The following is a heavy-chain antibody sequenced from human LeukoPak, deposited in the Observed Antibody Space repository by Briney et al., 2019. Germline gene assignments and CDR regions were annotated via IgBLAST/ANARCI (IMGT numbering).Heavy chain of an antibody. CDR3: ATELRPAPGALRYFDSSFYYYYGMDV. V-gene: IGHV3-48*02. CDR2: ISSSSSTI. J-gene: IGHJ6*02. Sequence: PGGSLSLSCAASGFTFSSYSMNWLRQATGKGLEWVSYISSSSSTIYYADSVKGRFTISRDNAKNSPYLQMNSLIDEDTAVYYCATELRPAPGALRYFDSSFYYYYGMDVWGQGATVTVSS. CDR1: GFTFSSYS. D-gene: IGHD3-9*01.